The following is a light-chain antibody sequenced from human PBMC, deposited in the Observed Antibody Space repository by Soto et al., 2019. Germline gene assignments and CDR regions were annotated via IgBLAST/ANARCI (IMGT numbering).Light chain of an antibody. CDR1: QSVSSN. Sequence: EIGMTQSPATLSVSPGERATLPCRASQSVSSNLAWYQQKPGQAPRLLIYGASTRATGIPARFSGSGSGTDFTLTISSLEPEDFAVYYCQQYNNWPPWTFGQGTRLEIK. CDR2: GAS. J-gene: IGKJ5*01. CDR3: QQYNNWPPWT. V-gene: IGKV3-15*01.